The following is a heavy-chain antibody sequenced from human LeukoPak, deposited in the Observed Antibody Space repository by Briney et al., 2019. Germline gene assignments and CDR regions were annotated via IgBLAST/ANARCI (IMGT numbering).Heavy chain of an antibody. J-gene: IGHJ4*02. D-gene: IGHD3-10*01. CDR3: AVIWFGELALDY. Sequence: GGSLRLSCAASGFTFSSYGMHWVRQAPGKGLEWVAFIRYDGSNKYYADSVKGRFTISRGNSKNTLYLQMNSLRAEDTAVYYCAVIWFGELALDYWGQGTLVTVSS. V-gene: IGHV3-30*02. CDR1: GFTFSSYG. CDR2: IRYDGSNK.